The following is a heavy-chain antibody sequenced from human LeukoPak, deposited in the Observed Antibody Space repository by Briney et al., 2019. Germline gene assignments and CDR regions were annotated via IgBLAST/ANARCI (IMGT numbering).Heavy chain of an antibody. CDR1: GYTFTRYG. V-gene: IGHV1-18*01. D-gene: IGHD6-13*01. CDR3: ARDMSSWSDYYYGMDV. Sequence: ASVKVSCKASGYTFTRYGISWVRQAPGQGLEWMGWISAYNGNTNYAQRLQGRVTTTTDTFTSTAYMDLRSLRSDDTAVYYCARDMSSWSDYYYGMDVWGQGTTVTVSS. CDR2: ISAYNGNT. J-gene: IGHJ6*02.